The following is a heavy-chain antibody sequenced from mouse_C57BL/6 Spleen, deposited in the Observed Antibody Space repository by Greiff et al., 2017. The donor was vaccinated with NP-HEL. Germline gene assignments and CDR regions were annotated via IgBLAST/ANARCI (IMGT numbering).Heavy chain of an antibody. CDR2: ISSGSSTI. J-gene: IGHJ1*03. Sequence: EVMLVESGGGLVKPGGSLKLSCAASGFTFSDYGMHWVRQAPEKGLEWVAYISSGSSTIYYADTVKGRFTISRDNAKNTLFLQMTSLRSEDTAMYYCARGDYDYWYFDVWGTGTTVTVSS. CDR1: GFTFSDYG. V-gene: IGHV5-17*01. D-gene: IGHD2-4*01. CDR3: ARGDYDYWYFDV.